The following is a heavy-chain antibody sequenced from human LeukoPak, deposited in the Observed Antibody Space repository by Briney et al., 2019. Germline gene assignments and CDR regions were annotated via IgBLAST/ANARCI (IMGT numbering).Heavy chain of an antibody. D-gene: IGHD2-15*01. CDR1: GFTFSSYW. CDR3: ACYAIGAPY. Sequence: GGALRLSCAASGFTFSSYWMHWVRQAPGKGPVWVSRINSDGSITSYADSVKGRFTISRDNAKNTLYLQMNSLRAEDTAVYYCACYAIGAPYWGQGTLVTVSS. V-gene: IGHV3-74*01. CDR2: INSDGSIT. J-gene: IGHJ4*02.